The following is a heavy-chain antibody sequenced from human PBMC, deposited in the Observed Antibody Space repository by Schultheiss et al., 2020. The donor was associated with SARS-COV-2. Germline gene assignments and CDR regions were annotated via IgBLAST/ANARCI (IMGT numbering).Heavy chain of an antibody. Sequence: GGSLRLSCAASEFTFSTYGMHWVRQAPGKGLEWVAVISYDGSNTYYADSVKGRFTISRDNSKNTLYLQMNSLRAEDTAVYYCASASRKTKDAFDNWGQGTLVTVSS. J-gene: IGHJ4*02. CDR3: ASASRKTKDAFDN. CDR2: ISYDGSNT. CDR1: EFTFSTYG. D-gene: IGHD1-14*01. V-gene: IGHV3-30*03.